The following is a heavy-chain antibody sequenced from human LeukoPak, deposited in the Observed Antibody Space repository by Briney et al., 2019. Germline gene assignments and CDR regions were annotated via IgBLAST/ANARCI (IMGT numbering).Heavy chain of an antibody. Sequence: ASVKVSCKASGYTFTSYYMHWVRQAPGQGLEWMGIINPSGGSTSYAQKFQGRVTMTRDTSTSTVYMELSSLRSDDTAVYYCAREGVMVVPATRDYYYFGMDVWGQGTTVIVSS. V-gene: IGHV1-46*01. D-gene: IGHD2-15*01. CDR2: INPSGGST. CDR3: AREGVMVVPATRDYYYFGMDV. CDR1: GYTFTSYY. J-gene: IGHJ6*02.